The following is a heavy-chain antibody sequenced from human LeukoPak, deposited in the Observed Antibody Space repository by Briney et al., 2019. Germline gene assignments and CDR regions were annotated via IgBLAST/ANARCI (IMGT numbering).Heavy chain of an antibody. Sequence: GGSLRLSCAASGFTFSSYGMHWVRQAPGKGLEWVAFIRYDGSNKYYADSVKGRFTISRDNSKNTLYLQMNSLRAEDTAVYYCAKDNLDGLFWGYCDYWGQGTLVTVSS. CDR1: GFTFSSYG. D-gene: IGHD3-16*01. CDR3: AKDNLDGLFWGYCDY. J-gene: IGHJ4*02. V-gene: IGHV3-30*02. CDR2: IRYDGSNK.